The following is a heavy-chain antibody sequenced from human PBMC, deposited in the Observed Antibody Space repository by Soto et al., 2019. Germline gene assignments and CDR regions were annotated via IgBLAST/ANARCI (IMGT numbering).Heavy chain of an antibody. CDR1: GGSISSGGYY. J-gene: IGHJ2*01. CDR2: VYYSGTT. Sequence: SETLSLTCTVSGGSISSGGYYWSWIRQHPGKGLEWIGSVYYSGTTYSNPSLQSRLTISVDTSKNQFSLTLSSVTAADTAVYFCAGGYPADWSFDLWGRGSLVTVSS. D-gene: IGHD3-22*01. CDR3: AGGYPADWSFDL. V-gene: IGHV4-39*01.